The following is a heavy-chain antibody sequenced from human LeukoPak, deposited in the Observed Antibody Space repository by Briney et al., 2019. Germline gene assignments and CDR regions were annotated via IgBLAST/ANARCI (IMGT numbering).Heavy chain of an antibody. CDR2: IYPSGTT. Sequence: SETLSLTCTVSGGSISSYYWSWIRQPPGKGLEWIGNIYPSGTTYYNPSLKTRVTISVDTSKNQFSLKLSSVTAADTAVYYCARTYYDILTGYYDDYWGQGTLVTVSS. CDR3: ARTYYDILTGYYDDY. D-gene: IGHD3-9*01. CDR1: GGSISSYY. J-gene: IGHJ4*02. V-gene: IGHV4-59*04.